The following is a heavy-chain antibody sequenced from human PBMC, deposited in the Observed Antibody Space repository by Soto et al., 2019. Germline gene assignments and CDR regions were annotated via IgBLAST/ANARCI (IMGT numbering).Heavy chain of an antibody. CDR1: GFTFSSYG. Sequence: PGGSLRLSCAASGFTFSSYGMHWVRQAPGKGLEWVAVISYDGSNKYYADSVKGRFTISRDNSKNTLYLQMNSLRAEDTAVYYCAKDLTIFGVAKPLDYWGQGTLVTVSS. CDR2: ISYDGSNK. V-gene: IGHV3-30*18. CDR3: AKDLTIFGVAKPLDY. D-gene: IGHD3-3*01. J-gene: IGHJ4*02.